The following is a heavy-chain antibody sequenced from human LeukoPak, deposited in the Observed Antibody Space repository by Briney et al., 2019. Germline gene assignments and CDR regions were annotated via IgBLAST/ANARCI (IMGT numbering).Heavy chain of an antibody. CDR2: VDDSGGT. Sequence: PSETLCLTCAVSGGSISSYYWSWIRQPPGKGLEWVGYVDDSGGTNYNPSLKSRVTISVDTSKNQFSLKVSSVTAADTAVYYCARGDGQRLVGATDWLDPWGQGTLVTVSS. CDR1: GGSISSYY. V-gene: IGHV4-59*01. CDR3: ARGDGQRLVGATDWLDP. D-gene: IGHD1-26*01. J-gene: IGHJ5*02.